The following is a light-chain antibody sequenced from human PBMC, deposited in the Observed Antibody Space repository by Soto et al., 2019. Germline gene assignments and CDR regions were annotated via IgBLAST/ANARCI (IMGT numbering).Light chain of an antibody. J-gene: IGKJ1*01. V-gene: IGKV3-15*01. CDR2: SAS. CDR1: QSVSSN. Sequence: EIVLTQSPATLSVSPGERATLSCGASQSVSSNLAWYQQKPGQAPRLLIYSASTRATGLPARFSGSGSGTEFTLTISSLQSEDFAVYYCQQYNIWPRAFGQGTKVDIK. CDR3: QQYNIWPRA.